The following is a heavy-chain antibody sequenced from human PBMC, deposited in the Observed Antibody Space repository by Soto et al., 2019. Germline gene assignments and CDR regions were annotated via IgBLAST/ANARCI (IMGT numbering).Heavy chain of an antibody. D-gene: IGHD2-2*02. CDR3: AKAGGGYCSSTCCYIPYYYYMDV. J-gene: IGHJ6*03. CDR1: GFTFSSYG. V-gene: IGHV3-30*18. CDR2: ISYDGSNK. Sequence: QVQLVESGGGVVQPGRSLRLSCAASGFTFSSYGMHWVRQAPGKGLEWVAVISYDGSNKYYADSVKGRFTISRDNSKNTLYLQMNSLRAEDTAVYYCAKAGGGYCSSTCCYIPYYYYMDVWGKGTTVTVSS.